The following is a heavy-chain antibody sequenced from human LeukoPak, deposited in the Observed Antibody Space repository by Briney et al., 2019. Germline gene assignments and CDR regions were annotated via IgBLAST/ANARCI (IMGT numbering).Heavy chain of an antibody. CDR1: GFTFSSYA. D-gene: IGHD2-21*01. V-gene: IGHV3-23*01. Sequence: GGSLRLSCAASGFTFSSYAMSWVRQAPGKGLEWVSATSSSDAGTYYADSVRGRFTISRDNSKNTLYLQMNSLRVEDAAVYYCARAPVTSCRGAYCYPFDYWGQGTLVTVSS. J-gene: IGHJ4*02. CDR3: ARAPVTSCRGAYCYPFDY. CDR2: TSSSDAGT.